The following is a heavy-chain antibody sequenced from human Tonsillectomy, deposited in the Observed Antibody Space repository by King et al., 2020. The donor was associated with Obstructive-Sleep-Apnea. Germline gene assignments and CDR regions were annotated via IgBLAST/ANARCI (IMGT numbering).Heavy chain of an antibody. CDR3: ARGDPLVVNSPDYFDY. Sequence: VQLQQWGAGLLKSSETLSLTCAVYGGSFSDYYWSWIRQSPGKGLEWIGENNHDGSTNYNPSLKSRVTISLDTSKNQFSLKLSSVTAADTAVYYCARGDPLVVNSPDYFDYWGQGTLVTVSS. D-gene: IGHD3-22*01. CDR1: GGSFSDYY. J-gene: IGHJ4*02. CDR2: NNHDGST. V-gene: IGHV4-34*01.